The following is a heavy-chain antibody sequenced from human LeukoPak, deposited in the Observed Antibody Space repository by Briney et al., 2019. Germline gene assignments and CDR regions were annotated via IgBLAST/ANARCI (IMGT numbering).Heavy chain of an antibody. J-gene: IGHJ4*02. CDR1: GFSLSSFE. D-gene: IGHD4-17*01. V-gene: IGHV3-48*03. Sequence: GGSLRLSCGASGFSLSSFEMNWVRQAPGKGLEWLSYITNTGRTIYYADSVKGRFTISRDNAKNSLYLHMNSLRGDDTAIYYCARGGAYGMMGYWGQGTLVTVSS. CDR3: ARGGAYGMMGY. CDR2: ITNTGRTI.